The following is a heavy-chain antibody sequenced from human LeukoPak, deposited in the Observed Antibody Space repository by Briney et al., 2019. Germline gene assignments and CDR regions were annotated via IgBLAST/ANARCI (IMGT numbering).Heavy chain of an antibody. V-gene: IGHV4-4*09. J-gene: IGHJ4*02. CDR3: ARHSRTGDLY. Sequence: SETLSLTCTASGGSISSYYWSWIRQPPGKGLEWIGYIYTSGSTNYNPSLKSRVTISVDTSKNQFSLKLSSVTAADTAVYYCARHSRTGDLYWGQGTLVTVSS. D-gene: IGHD7-27*01. CDR1: GGSISSYY. CDR2: IYTSGST.